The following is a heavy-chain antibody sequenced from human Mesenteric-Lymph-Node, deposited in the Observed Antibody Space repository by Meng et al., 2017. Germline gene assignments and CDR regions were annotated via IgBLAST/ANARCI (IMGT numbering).Heavy chain of an antibody. Sequence: QVQLQESGPGLVKPSQTLSLTCTVSGGSISSGDYYWSWIRQPPGKGLEWIGYISYSGSTYYNPSLKRRVTISVDTSKNQFSLKLSSVTAADTAVYYCARTHFYDSSNYGFDYWGQGTLVTVSS. CDR3: ARTHFYDSSNYGFDY. V-gene: IGHV4-30-4*01. J-gene: IGHJ4*02. D-gene: IGHD3-22*01. CDR1: GGSISSGDYY. CDR2: ISYSGST.